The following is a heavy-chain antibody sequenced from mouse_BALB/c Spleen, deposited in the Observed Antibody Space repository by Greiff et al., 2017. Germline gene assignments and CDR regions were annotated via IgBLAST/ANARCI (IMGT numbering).Heavy chain of an antibody. CDR1: GFNIKDTY. D-gene: IGHD2-3*01. Sequence: VQLQQSGAELVKPGASVKLSCTASGFNIKDTYMHWVKQRPGHGLEWIGEILPGSGSTNYNEKFKGKATFTADTSSNTAYMQLSSLTSEDSAVYYCARWDGYDAMDYWVKEPQSPSPQ. J-gene: IGHJ4*01. CDR3: ARWDGYDAMDY. V-gene: IGHV1-9*01. CDR2: ILPGSGST.